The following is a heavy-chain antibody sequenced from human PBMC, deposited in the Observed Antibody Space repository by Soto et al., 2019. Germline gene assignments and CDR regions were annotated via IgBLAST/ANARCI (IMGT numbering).Heavy chain of an antibody. CDR2: MYYSGST. V-gene: IGHV4-39*01. D-gene: IGHD7-27*01. CDR3: ARHGERTRRSLNWFDH. Sequence: QLQLQESGPGLVKPSETLSLTCTVSGGSISSSNYFWGWIRQPPGKGLEWIGSMYYSGSTYYNPSLKSRVSISVDTSQNQFSLKLSSVTAADTAMYYCARHGERTRRSLNWFDHWGQGTLVTVSS. J-gene: IGHJ5*02. CDR1: GGSISSSNYF.